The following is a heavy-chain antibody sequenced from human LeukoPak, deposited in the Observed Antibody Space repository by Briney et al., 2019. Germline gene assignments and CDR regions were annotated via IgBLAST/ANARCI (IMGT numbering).Heavy chain of an antibody. CDR1: GFTFSGSA. CDR3: TSGVLVTALHY. D-gene: IGHD2-21*02. CDR2: IRSKANSYAT. V-gene: IGHV3-73*01. Sequence: GGSLRLSCAASGFTFSGSAMHWVRQASGKGLEWVGRIRSKANSYATAYAASVKGRFTVSRDDSKNTAYLQMNSLKTEDTAVYYCTSGVLVTALHYWGQGTLVTVSS. J-gene: IGHJ4*02.